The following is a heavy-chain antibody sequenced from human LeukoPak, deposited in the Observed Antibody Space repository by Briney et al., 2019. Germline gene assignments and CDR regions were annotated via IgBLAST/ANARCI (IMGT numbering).Heavy chain of an antibody. CDR3: ARSGYNYGYWFDY. V-gene: IGHV3-9*01. D-gene: IGHD5-18*01. CDR2: ISWNSGSI. CDR1: GFTFDDYA. J-gene: IGHJ4*02. Sequence: GGSLRLSCAASGFTFDDYAMHWVRQAPGKGLEWVSGISWNSGSIGYADSVKGRFTISRDNAKNSLYLQMNSLRAEDTAVYYCARSGYNYGYWFDYWGQGTLVTVSS.